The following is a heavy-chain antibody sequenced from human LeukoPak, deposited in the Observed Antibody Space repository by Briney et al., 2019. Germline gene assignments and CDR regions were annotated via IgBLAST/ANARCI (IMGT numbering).Heavy chain of an antibody. Sequence: GGSLRLSCAASGFSVIRNYVSWVRQAPGKGLEWVSLMYSGGGTSYADSVKGRFTISRDTSKNTLYLQMSSLRAEDTALYYCARYDNGKDYFDYWGQGTLVTVSS. CDR1: GFSVIRNY. D-gene: IGHD1-1*01. J-gene: IGHJ4*02. CDR3: ARYDNGKDYFDY. V-gene: IGHV3-53*01. CDR2: MYSGGGT.